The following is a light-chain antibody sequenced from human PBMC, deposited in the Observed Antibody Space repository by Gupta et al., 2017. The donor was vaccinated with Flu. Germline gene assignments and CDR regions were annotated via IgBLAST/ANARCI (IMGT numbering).Light chain of an antibody. V-gene: IGKV3-20*01. J-gene: IGKJ3*01. CDR3: KQYSSSPFT. CDR2: GSS. Sequence: ERATLSCRASQSISSSYLAWYQQKPGQAPRLVIYGSSSRATGIPDRFSGSGSGTDFTLTISRLEPEDFAVYYCKQYSSSPFTFGPGTKVDFK. CDR1: QSISSSY.